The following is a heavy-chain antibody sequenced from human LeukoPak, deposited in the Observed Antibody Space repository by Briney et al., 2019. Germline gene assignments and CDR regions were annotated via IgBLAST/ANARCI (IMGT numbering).Heavy chain of an antibody. J-gene: IGHJ4*02. Sequence: ASVKVSCKASGFTFTNYYVHWVRQAPGQGLEWMAIINPSGGTTNYVQKFQGRVTMIRDTSTSTVYMELSDLRFDDTAVYYCTGEKHDYAEQFDYWGQGTLITVSS. CDR3: TGEKHDYAEQFDY. CDR1: GFTFTNYY. V-gene: IGHV1-46*01. D-gene: IGHD4-17*01. CDR2: INPSGGTT.